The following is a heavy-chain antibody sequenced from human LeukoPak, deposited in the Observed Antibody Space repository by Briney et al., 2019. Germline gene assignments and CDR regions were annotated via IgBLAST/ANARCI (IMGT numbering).Heavy chain of an antibody. CDR1: GFTFSSYS. D-gene: IGHD3-22*01. V-gene: IGHV3-21*01. CDR2: ISSSSSYI. J-gene: IGHJ6*03. Sequence: GGSLRLSCAASGFTFSSYSMNWVRQAPGKGLEWVSSISSSSSYIYYADSVKGRFTISRDNAKNSLYLQMNSLRAEDTAVYYCARDDGDYYDSSGYYYYYYYMDVWGKGTTVTVSS. CDR3: ARDDGDYYDSSGYYYYYYYMDV.